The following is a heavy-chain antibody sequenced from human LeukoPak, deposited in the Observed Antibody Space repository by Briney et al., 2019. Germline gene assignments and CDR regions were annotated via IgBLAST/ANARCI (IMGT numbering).Heavy chain of an antibody. D-gene: IGHD3-9*01. Sequence: GALRLSCAASGFSFSDYYMTWIRQSPGKGLEWVSFISSGGDTIYYADSVKGRFIISRDNAKNSPYLQMNSLRAEDTAVYYCAREGILTGYSDYWGQGTLVTVSS. V-gene: IGHV3-11*01. CDR1: GFSFSDYY. J-gene: IGHJ4*02. CDR2: ISSGGDTI. CDR3: AREGILTGYSDY.